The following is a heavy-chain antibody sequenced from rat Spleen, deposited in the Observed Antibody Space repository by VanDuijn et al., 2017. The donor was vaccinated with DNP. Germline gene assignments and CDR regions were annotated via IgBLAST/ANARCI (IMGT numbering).Heavy chain of an antibody. CDR1: GFTFSDYN. Sequence: EVQVVESGGGLVQPGRSLKLSCAASGFTFSDYNMAWVRQAPKKGLEWVATIIYDGSRTYYRDSVKGRFTISRDNAKSTLYLQMDSLRSEDTATYYCATRGTTVGGFDYWGQGVMVTVSS. J-gene: IGHJ2*01. CDR2: IIYDGSRT. V-gene: IGHV5S10*01. CDR3: ATRGTTVGGFDY. D-gene: IGHD1-1*01.